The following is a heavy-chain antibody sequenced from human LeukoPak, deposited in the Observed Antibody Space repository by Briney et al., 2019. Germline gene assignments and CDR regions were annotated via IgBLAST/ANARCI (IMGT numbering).Heavy chain of an antibody. D-gene: IGHD3-10*01. Sequence: SETLSLTCAVYGGSFSGYYWSWIRQPPGKGLEWIGEINHSGSTNYNPSLKSRVTISVDTSKNQFSLKLSSVTAADTAVYYCARWALTESGFDYWGQGTLVTVSS. V-gene: IGHV4-34*01. CDR3: ARWALTESGFDY. CDR1: GGSFSGYY. CDR2: INHSGST. J-gene: IGHJ4*02.